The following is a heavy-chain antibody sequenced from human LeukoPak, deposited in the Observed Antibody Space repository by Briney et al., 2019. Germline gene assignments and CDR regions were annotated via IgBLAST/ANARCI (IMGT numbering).Heavy chain of an antibody. J-gene: IGHJ4*02. D-gene: IGHD2-15*01. CDR1: NYTFTTYG. CDR3: ARDQYGYCSGGSCYYIDY. CDR2: ISAYNGHT. Sequence: ASVKVSCKASNYTFTTYGISWMRQAPGQEFEWMGWISAYNGHTYYVQKFRDRMTMTTDTSTSTAYMELRSLRSDDTAVYYCARDQYGYCSGGSCYYIDYWGQGTLVTVSS. V-gene: IGHV1-18*01.